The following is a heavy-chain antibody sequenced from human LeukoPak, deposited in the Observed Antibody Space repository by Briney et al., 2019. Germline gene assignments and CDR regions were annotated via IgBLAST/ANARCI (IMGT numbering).Heavy chain of an antibody. Sequence: SETLSLTCTVSGGSISSGSYYWSWIRRPAGKGLEWIGRIYTSGSTNYNPSLKSRVTISVDTSKNQFSLKLSSVTAADTAVYYCARGRLNSSGWRFDYWGQGTLVTVSS. V-gene: IGHV4-61*02. CDR1: GGSISSGSYY. D-gene: IGHD6-19*01. J-gene: IGHJ4*02. CDR3: ARGRLNSSGWRFDY. CDR2: IYTSGST.